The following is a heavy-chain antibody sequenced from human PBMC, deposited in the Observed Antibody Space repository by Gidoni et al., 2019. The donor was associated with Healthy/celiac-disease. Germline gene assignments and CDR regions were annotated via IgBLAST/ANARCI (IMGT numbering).Heavy chain of an antibody. Sequence: QVQLVESGGGVVQPGRSLRLPCAASGFTLSSYGMHWVRQAPGKGLEWVAVIWYDGSNKYYADSGKGRVTISRDNSKNTLYLQMNSLRAEDTAVYYCARDRNSKARVPQSCDWWGQGTLVTVSS. CDR3: ARDRNSKARVPQSCDW. D-gene: IGHD1-1*01. J-gene: IGHJ4*02. CDR2: IWYDGSNK. CDR1: GFTLSSYG. V-gene: IGHV3-33*01.